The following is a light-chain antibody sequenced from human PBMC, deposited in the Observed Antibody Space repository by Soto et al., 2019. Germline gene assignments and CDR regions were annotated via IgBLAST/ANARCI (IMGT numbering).Light chain of an antibody. CDR1: SSDVGSYDR. CDR2: EVT. V-gene: IGLV2-18*02. J-gene: IGLJ1*01. CDR3: CSYTSSNTYV. Sequence: QSALTQPPSVSGSPGQSVTISCTGTSSDVGSYDRVSWYQQPPGTAPKLIMYEVTNRPSGVPDRFSGSKSGNTASLTISGLQAEDEADYYCCSYTSSNTYVFGTGTKLTVL.